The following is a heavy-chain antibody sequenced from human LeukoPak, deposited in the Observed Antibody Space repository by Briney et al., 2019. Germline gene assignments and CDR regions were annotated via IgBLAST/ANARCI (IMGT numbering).Heavy chain of an antibody. CDR2: IDAGGGDT. CDR1: GFSFSSYA. CDR3: GRPTKYWLVRGNGVDV. Sequence: PGGSLRLSCAASGFSFSSYAMTWVRQAPGKGLEWVSSIDAGGGDTYHSDSVKGRFTISRDNSMNTLYLQMNSLRADDTAVYYCGRPTKYWLVRGNGVDVWGQGTRSPSP. J-gene: IGHJ6*02. D-gene: IGHD6-19*01. V-gene: IGHV3-23*01.